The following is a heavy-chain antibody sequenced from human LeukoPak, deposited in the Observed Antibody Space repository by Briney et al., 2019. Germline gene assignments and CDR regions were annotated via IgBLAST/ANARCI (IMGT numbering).Heavy chain of an antibody. CDR2: ISSSGSTI. J-gene: IGHJ4*02. CDR3: AKDGPGSGYELDY. D-gene: IGHD5-12*01. CDR1: GFTFSSYE. Sequence: GGSLRLSCAASGFTFSSYEMNWVRQAPGKGLEWVSYISSSGSTIYYADSVKGRFTISRDNSKNTLYLQMNSLRAEDTAVYYCAKDGPGSGYELDYWGQGTLVTVSS. V-gene: IGHV3-48*03.